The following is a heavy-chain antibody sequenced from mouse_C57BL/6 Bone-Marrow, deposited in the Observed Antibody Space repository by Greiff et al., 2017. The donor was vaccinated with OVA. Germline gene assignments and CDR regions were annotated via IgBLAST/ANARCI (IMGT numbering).Heavy chain of an antibody. D-gene: IGHD2-1*01. CDR2: IDPSDSYT. V-gene: IGHV1-69*01. J-gene: IGHJ2*01. CDR3: ARWGNCLRY. CDR1: GYTFTSYW. Sequence: QVQLQQPGAELVMPGASVKLSCKASGYTFTSYWMHWVKQRPGQGLEWIGEIDPSDSYTNYNQKFKGKSTLTVDKSSSTAYMQLSSLTSEDSAVYYCARWGNCLRYWGQGTTLTVSS.